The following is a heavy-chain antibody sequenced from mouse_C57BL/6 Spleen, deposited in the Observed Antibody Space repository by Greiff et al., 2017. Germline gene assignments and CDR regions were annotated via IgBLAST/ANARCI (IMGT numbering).Heavy chain of an antibody. D-gene: IGHD2-4*01. Sequence: EVQRVESGPGLVKPSQSLSLTCSVTGYSITSGYYWNWIRQFPGNKLEWMGYISYDGSNNYNPSLKNRISITRDTSKNQFFLKLSSVTTEDTATYYCAREGGYDYDYFDYWGQGTTLTVSS. CDR2: ISYDGSN. CDR1: GYSITSGYY. V-gene: IGHV3-6*01. J-gene: IGHJ2*01. CDR3: AREGGYDYDYFDY.